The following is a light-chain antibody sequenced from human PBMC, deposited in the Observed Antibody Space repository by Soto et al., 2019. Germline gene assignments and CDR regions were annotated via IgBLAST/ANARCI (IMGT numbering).Light chain of an antibody. J-gene: IGLJ1*01. Sequence: QSVLTQPASVSGSPGQSITISCTGTSSDVGGYNYVSWYQQHPGKAPKLMIYDVSNRPSGVSNRFSGSKSGNTASLTISGLRAEDEAEYYCSSYAGSNNLGVFGTGTKVTVL. CDR3: SSYAGSNNLGV. CDR1: SSDVGGYNY. V-gene: IGLV2-14*01. CDR2: DVS.